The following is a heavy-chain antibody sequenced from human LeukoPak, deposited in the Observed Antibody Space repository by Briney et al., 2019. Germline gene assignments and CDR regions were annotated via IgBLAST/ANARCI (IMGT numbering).Heavy chain of an antibody. Sequence: PGGSLRLSCAASGFTFDDYAMHWVRQAPGKGLEWVSGISRNSGSIGYADSVKGRFTISRQNAKNSLFLQMNSLRAEDTAVYYCARHRSGGSQDDAFDIWGQGTMVTVSS. CDR2: ISRNSGSI. J-gene: IGHJ3*02. CDR3: ARHRSGGSQDDAFDI. V-gene: IGHV3-9*01. D-gene: IGHD2-15*01. CDR1: GFTFDDYA.